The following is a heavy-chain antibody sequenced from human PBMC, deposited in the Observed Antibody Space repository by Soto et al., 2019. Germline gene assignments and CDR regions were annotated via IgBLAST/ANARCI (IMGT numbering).Heavy chain of an antibody. CDR2: IIPIFGTA. J-gene: IGHJ5*02. CDR3: ARGGYCSGGSCYVWFDP. CDR1: GCTFSSYA. Sequence: QVQLVQSGAEVKKPGSSVKVSCKASGCTFSSYAISWVRQAPGQGLEWMGGIIPIFGTANYAQKFQGRVTITADESTSTAYMELSSLRSEDTAVYYCARGGYCSGGSCYVWFDPWGQGTLVTVSS. D-gene: IGHD2-15*01. V-gene: IGHV1-69*01.